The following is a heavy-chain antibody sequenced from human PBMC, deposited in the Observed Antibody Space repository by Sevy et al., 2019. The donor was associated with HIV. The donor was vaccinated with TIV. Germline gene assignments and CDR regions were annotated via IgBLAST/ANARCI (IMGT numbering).Heavy chain of an antibody. D-gene: IGHD6-13*01. CDR1: GFTLGDYC. CDR2: LKSDVYGGTV. CDR3: TRWKAAQSIFDY. Sequence: GGSLRLSCTASGFTLGDYCMGWVRQAPGKGLEWVAFLKSDVYGGTVDHAASVRGRFVISRDDSKTIAYLQMNDLKTEDTGVYYCTRWKAAQSIFDYWGQGALVTVSS. J-gene: IGHJ4*02. V-gene: IGHV3-49*04.